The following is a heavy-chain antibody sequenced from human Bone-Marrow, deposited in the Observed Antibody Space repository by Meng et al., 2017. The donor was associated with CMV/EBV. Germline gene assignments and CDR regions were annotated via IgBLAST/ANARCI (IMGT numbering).Heavy chain of an antibody. CDR3: ARWTLDIVVVPALNWFEP. D-gene: IGHD2-2*03. Sequence: SETLSLTCAVYGGSFSGYYWSWIRQPPGKGLEWIGEINHSGSTNYNPSLKSRVTISVDTSKNQFSLKLSSVTAADTAVYYCARWTLDIVVVPALNWFEPWGQGTLVTVDS. CDR1: GGSFSGYY. J-gene: IGHJ5*02. CDR2: INHSGST. V-gene: IGHV4-34*01.